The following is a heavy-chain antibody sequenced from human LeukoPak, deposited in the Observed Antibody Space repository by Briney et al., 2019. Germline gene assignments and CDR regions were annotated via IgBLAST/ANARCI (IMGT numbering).Heavy chain of an antibody. D-gene: IGHD3-9*01. CDR2: ISGSGGST. CDR3: AKRRTGYYMRTWLPFGIDY. V-gene: IGHV3-23*01. J-gene: IGHJ4*02. CDR1: GFTFSTYA. Sequence: QPGGSLRLSCAASGFTFSTYAMAWVRQVPGKGLEWVSAISGSGGSTYYADSVKGRFTISRDNSKNTLYLQMNSLRAEDTAVYYRAKRRTGYYMRTWLPFGIDYWGQGTLVTVSS.